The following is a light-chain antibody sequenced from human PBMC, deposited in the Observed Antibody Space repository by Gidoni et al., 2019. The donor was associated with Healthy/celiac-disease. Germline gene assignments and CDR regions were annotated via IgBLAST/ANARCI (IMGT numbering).Light chain of an antibody. Sequence: QSALTQPASVSGSPGQSITISGTGTSSDVGSYNLVSWYQQHPGKAPKLMIYEGSKRPSGVSNRFSGSKSGNTASLTISGLQAEDEADYYCCSYAGSKVFGTGTKVTVL. V-gene: IGLV2-23*01. J-gene: IGLJ1*01. CDR2: EGS. CDR1: SSDVGSYNL. CDR3: CSYAGSKV.